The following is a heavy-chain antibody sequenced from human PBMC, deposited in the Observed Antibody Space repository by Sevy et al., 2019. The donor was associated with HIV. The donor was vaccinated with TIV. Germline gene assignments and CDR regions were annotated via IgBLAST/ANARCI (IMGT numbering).Heavy chain of an antibody. CDR2: ISGSGGST. V-gene: IGHV3-23*01. CDR1: GFTFSSYA. Sequence: GGSLRLSCAASGFTFSSYAMSWVRQAPGKGLEWVSAISGSGGSTYYADSVKGRFTISRDNSKNTLYLQMNSLRAEDTAVYYCAKDGAAAGLYYYYGMDVWGQRTTVTVSS. CDR3: AKDGAAAGLYYYYGMDV. J-gene: IGHJ6*02. D-gene: IGHD6-13*01.